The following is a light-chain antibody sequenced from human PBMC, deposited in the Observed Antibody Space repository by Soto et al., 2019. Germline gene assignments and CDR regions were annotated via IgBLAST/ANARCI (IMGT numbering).Light chain of an antibody. J-gene: IGKJ5*01. CDR2: DAS. V-gene: IGKV3-11*01. CDR1: QSVGSY. Sequence: EIVLIQSPATLSLSPGERATLSCRASQSVGSYLAWYQHKPGQAPRLLISDASNRATGIPARFSGSGSGTDFTLTISRLEPEDFAVYYCQQYGSSGTFGQGTRLEIK. CDR3: QQYGSSGT.